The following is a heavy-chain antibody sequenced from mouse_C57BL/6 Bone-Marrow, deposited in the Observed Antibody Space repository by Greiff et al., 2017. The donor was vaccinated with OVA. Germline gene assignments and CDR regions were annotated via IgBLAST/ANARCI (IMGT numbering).Heavy chain of an antibody. CDR2: INPRSGNT. Sequence: QVQLKESGAELARPGASVKLSCKASGYTFTSYGISWVKQRTGQGLEWIGEINPRSGNTNYNEKFKGKATLTADKSSSTAYMELRSLTSEDSAVYFCARGGDYDWYFDVWGTGTTVTVSS. CDR1: GYTFTSYG. V-gene: IGHV1-81*01. J-gene: IGHJ1*03. D-gene: IGHD2-4*01. CDR3: ARGGDYDWYFDV.